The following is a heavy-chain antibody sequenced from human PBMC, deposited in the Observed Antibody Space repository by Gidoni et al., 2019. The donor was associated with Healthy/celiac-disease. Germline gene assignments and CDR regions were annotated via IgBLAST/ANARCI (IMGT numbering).Heavy chain of an antibody. V-gene: IGHV4-61*02. CDR2: INTSGRT. J-gene: IGHJ5*02. CDR3: ARDENFGRFDP. D-gene: IGHD3-3*01. CDR1: GGSITSGSYY. Sequence: QVQLQESGPGLVKPSQTLSLTCTVSGGSITSGSYYWSWIRQPAAKGLEWIGRINTSGRTNDNPSIKGRVTRSVDTSKNQFSLKLSSVTAADTAGYYCARDENFGRFDPWGQGTLVTVSS.